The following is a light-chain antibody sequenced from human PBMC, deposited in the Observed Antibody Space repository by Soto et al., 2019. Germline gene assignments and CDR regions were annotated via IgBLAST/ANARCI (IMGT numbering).Light chain of an antibody. CDR1: SSDVGGYKY. CDR3: TSYAGSSTLV. CDR2: EVS. V-gene: IGLV2-14*01. J-gene: IGLJ1*01. Sequence: LTQPASVSGSPGQSVTISCTGTSSDVGGYKYVSWYQQHPGKVPKLMIFEVSNRPSGVSHRFSGSKSANTASLTISGLLAEDEAIYYCTSYAGSSTLVFGTGTKVTVL.